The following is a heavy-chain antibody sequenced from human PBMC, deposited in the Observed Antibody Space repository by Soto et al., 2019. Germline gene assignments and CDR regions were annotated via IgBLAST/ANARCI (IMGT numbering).Heavy chain of an antibody. CDR2: IKSQGEGGTT. Sequence: EMQLVESGGGLGKPGGSLRLSCAASGFAFSDAWMTWVRQAPGKGLEWVGRIKSQGEGGTTEYAAPVKGRFTISRDDSESTLYLQMNSLKTEDTAVYFCASFRSYSDCWGQGSLVTVSS. D-gene: IGHD3-10*01. J-gene: IGHJ4*02. V-gene: IGHV3-15*05. CDR1: GFAFSDAW. CDR3: ASFRSYSDC.